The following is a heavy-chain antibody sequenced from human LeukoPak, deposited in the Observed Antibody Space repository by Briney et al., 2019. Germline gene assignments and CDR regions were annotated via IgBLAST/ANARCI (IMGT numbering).Heavy chain of an antibody. D-gene: IGHD6-19*01. J-gene: IGHJ4*02. Sequence: TSETLSLTCAVYGGSFSGYYWSWIRQPPGKGLEWIGEINRSGSTNYNPSLKSRVTISVDTSKNQFSLKLSSVTAADTAVYYCAREKSSAPDYWGQGTLVTVSS. CDR3: AREKSSAPDY. CDR1: GGSFSGYY. CDR2: INRSGST. V-gene: IGHV4-34*01.